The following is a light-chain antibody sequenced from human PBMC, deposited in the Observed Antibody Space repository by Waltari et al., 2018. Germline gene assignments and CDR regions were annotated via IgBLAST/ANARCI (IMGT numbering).Light chain of an antibody. CDR1: KDIIND. CDR3: QQDYSYPHT. CDR2: EAS. V-gene: IGKV1-6*01. J-gene: IGKJ2*01. Sequence: AVHITLSPSSLAASVGDRVTITCRASKDIINDLGWFQQKPGKAPKLLIYEASILPSGVTSRFIGSGSGTYFTLTISSLEPDDSATYYCQQDYSYPHTFGQGTKLEI.